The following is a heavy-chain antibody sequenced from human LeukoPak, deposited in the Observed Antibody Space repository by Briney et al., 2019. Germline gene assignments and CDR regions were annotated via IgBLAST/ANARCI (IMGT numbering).Heavy chain of an antibody. D-gene: IGHD1-26*01. V-gene: IGHV4-38-2*02. CDR3: ARILSGSYSQIDS. J-gene: IGHJ4*02. Sequence: SETLSLTCTVSGYSISSGYYWGWIRQPPGKGLEWIGSIYHSGSTYYNPSLKSRVTISVDTSKNQFSLKLSSVTAADTAVYYCARILSGSYSQIDSWGQGTLVTVSS. CDR2: IYHSGST. CDR1: GYSISSGYY.